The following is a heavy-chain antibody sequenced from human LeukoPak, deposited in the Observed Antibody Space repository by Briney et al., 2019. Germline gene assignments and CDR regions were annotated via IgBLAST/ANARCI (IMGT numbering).Heavy chain of an antibody. Sequence: PGGSLRLSCAASGFTVSSNYMSWARQAPGKGLEWVSVIYSGGSTYYADSVKGRFTISRDNSKNTLYLQMDSLRPEDTAVYYCARETERQLLSNPFDIWGQGTMVTVSS. V-gene: IGHV3-53*05. CDR1: GFTVSSNY. D-gene: IGHD2-2*01. J-gene: IGHJ3*02. CDR2: IYSGGST. CDR3: ARETERQLLSNPFDI.